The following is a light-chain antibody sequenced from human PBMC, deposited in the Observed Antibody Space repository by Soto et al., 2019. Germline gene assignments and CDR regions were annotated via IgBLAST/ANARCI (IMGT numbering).Light chain of an antibody. V-gene: IGLV1-44*01. CDR1: RSNIGSNT. CDR3: AVWDNGLDGGV. CDR2: SDN. Sequence: QSVLTQPPSASGTPGQRVAISCSGSRSNIGSNTVSWYQQLPGTAPKLLIYSDNLRSSGVPDRFSGSQSGTSASLAISGLQSEDEADYYCAVWDNGLDGGVFGGGTQLTVL. J-gene: IGLJ3*02.